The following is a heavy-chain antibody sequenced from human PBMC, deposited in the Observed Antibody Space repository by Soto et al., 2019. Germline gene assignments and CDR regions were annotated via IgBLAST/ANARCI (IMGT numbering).Heavy chain of an antibody. CDR1: GSTFPGSY. CDR3: ARDDYSNYGYYGRDG. CDR2: INPNSGGT. V-gene: IGHV1-2*02. D-gene: IGHD4-4*01. J-gene: IGHJ6*02. Sequence: ASVLISCPTSGSTFPGSYMHWVRQAPGQWLEWMGWINPNSGGTNYAQKFQGRVTMTRDTSISTADMELSRLRSDDTAVYYCARDDYSNYGYYGRDGWGQGTTVTVS.